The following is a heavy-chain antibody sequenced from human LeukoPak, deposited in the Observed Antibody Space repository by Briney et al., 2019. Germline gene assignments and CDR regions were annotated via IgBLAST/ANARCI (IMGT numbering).Heavy chain of an antibody. V-gene: IGHV4-59*01. CDR1: GGSISSYY. CDR3: ARGTYDFWSGYYHAYYFDY. CDR2: IYYSGST. J-gene: IGHJ4*02. D-gene: IGHD3-3*01. Sequence: SETLSLTCTVPGGSISSYYWSWIRQPPGKGLEWIGYIYYSGSTNYNPSLKSRVTISVDTSKNQFSLKLSSVTAADTAVYYCARGTYDFWSGYYHAYYFDYWGQGTLVTVSS.